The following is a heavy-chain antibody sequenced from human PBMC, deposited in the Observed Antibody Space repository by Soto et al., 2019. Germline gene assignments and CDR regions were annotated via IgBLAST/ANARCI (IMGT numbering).Heavy chain of an antibody. CDR3: ARVGSSSWYDNWFDP. Sequence: SETLSLTCAVSGGSISSSNWWSWVRQPPGKGLEWIGEIYHSGSTNYNPSLKSRVTISVDKSKNQFSLKLSSVTAADTAVYYGARVGSSSWYDNWFDPWGQGTLVTVSS. CDR2: IYHSGST. D-gene: IGHD6-13*01. V-gene: IGHV4-4*02. J-gene: IGHJ5*02. CDR1: GGSISSSNW.